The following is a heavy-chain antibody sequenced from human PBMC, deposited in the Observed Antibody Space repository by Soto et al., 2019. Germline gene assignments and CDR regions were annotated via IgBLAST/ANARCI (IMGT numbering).Heavy chain of an antibody. CDR1: GYTFTSYG. CDR3: ARDLFRWDRRFFDY. D-gene: IGHD1-26*01. CDR2: ISAYNGNT. V-gene: IGHV1-18*01. J-gene: IGHJ4*02. Sequence: GASVKVSCKASGYTFTSYGISWVRQAPGQGLEWMGWISAYNGNTNYAQKLQGRVTMTTDTSTSTAYMELRSLRSDDTAVYYRARDLFRWDRRFFDYWGQGTLVTVSS.